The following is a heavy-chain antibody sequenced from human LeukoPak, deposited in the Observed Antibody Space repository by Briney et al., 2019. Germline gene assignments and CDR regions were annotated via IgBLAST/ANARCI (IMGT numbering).Heavy chain of an antibody. CDR3: ARLRLGATGWFDP. CDR2: IYYSGST. Sequence: SETLSLACTVSGGSISSYYWSWVRQPPGKGLEWIGYIYYSGSTNYNPSLKSRVTISVDTSEDQFSLKLSSVTAADTAVYYCARLRLGATGWFDPWGQGTLVTVSS. D-gene: IGHD1-26*01. CDR1: GGSISSYY. V-gene: IGHV4-59*08. J-gene: IGHJ5*02.